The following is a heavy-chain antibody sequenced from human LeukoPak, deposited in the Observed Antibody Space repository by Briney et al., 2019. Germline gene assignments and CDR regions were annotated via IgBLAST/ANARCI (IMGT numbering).Heavy chain of an antibody. CDR2: IWFAK. CDR3: ARDALPAAMAYYFDY. D-gene: IGHD2-2*01. J-gene: IGHJ4*02. V-gene: IGHV3-33*01. CDR1: GFSFSSYG. Sequence: GGSLRLSCAPSGFSFSSYGMHWVRQAPGKGLEWVAVIWFAKYYVDSVKGRFTISRDNSKNTLYLQMNSLRAEDTALYYCARDALPAAMAYYFDYSGQGTLVTVSS.